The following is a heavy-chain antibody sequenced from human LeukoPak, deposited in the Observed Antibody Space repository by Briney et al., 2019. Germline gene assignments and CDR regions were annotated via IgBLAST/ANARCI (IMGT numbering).Heavy chain of an antibody. V-gene: IGHV4-59*01. CDR1: GGSISSYY. Sequence: SETLSLTCTVSGGSISSYYWSWIRQPPGKGLEWIGYIYYSGSTNYNPSLKSRVTISVDTSKSQFSLKLSSVTAADTAVYYCARGLRMVRGVLGYFDYWGQGTLVTVSS. J-gene: IGHJ4*02. CDR2: IYYSGST. D-gene: IGHD3-10*01. CDR3: ARGLRMVRGVLGYFDY.